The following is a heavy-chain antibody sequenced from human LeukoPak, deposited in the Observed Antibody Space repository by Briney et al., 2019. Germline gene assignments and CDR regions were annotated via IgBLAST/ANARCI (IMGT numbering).Heavy chain of an antibody. CDR1: GGSISSGSYY. CDR3: ARTLVGGRVRSPYYFDY. V-gene: IGHV4-61*02. J-gene: IGHJ4*02. CDR2: IYTSGST. D-gene: IGHD2-15*01. Sequence: SETLSLTCTVSGGSISSGSYYWSWIRQPAGKGLEWIGRIYTSGSTNYNPSLKSRVTISVDTSKNQFSLKLSSVTAADTAVYYCARTLVGGRVRSPYYFDYWGQGTLVTVSS.